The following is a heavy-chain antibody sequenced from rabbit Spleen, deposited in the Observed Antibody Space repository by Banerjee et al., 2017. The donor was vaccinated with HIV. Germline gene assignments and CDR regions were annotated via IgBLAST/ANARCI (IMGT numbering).Heavy chain of an antibody. CDR1: GFSFNSDY. D-gene: IGHD1-1*01. V-gene: IGHV1S40*01. CDR2: INIITGKS. Sequence: QSLEESGGDLVKPGASLTLTCAASGFSFNSDYMCWVRQAPGKGLEWIACINIITGKSVYASWAKGRFTMSRTSSTTVTLQMTSLTAADTATYFCARDLTNVIGWNFGLWGPGTLVTVS. J-gene: IGHJ4*01. CDR3: ARDLTNVIGWNFGL.